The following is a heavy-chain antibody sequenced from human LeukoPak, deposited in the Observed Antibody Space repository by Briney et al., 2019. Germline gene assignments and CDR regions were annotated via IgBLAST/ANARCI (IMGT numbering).Heavy chain of an antibody. CDR1: GYTFTGYY. D-gene: IGHD2-2*01. J-gene: IGHJ5*02. CDR2: INPNSGGT. Sequence: ASVTISCTASGYTFTGYYMHWVRQAPGQGLEWMGWINPNSGGTNYAQKFQGRVTMTRDTSISKAYMELGRLRSDATAVYYCARVVCSSTSCPNWFDPWGQGTLVTVSS. V-gene: IGHV1-2*02. CDR3: ARVVCSSTSCPNWFDP.